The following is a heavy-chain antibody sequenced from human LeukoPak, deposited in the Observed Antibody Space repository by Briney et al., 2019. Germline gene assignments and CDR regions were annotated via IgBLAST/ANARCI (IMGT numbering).Heavy chain of an antibody. J-gene: IGHJ1*01. CDR1: GYTFTNYG. V-gene: IGHV1-3*04. D-gene: IGHD2-15*01. Sequence: ASVKVACKTSGYTFTNYGMHWVRQAPRQSLEWMGWINTGNGNTKSSQKFQDRVTLTRDTSASTAYMELNSLSSEDTAVYYCARVPLSDATGHYYPHWGQGTLVTVSS. CDR2: INTGNGNT. CDR3: ARVPLSDATGHYYPH.